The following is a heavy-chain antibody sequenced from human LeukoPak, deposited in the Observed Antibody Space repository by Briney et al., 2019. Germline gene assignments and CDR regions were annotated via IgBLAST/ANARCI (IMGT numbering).Heavy chain of an antibody. CDR1: GFTFSSYE. V-gene: IGHV3-48*03. CDR3: ARMAGRGYYDY. Sequence: GGSLRLSCAASGFTFSSYEMNRVRQAPGKGLEWVSYTSSSGTNIYYADSVKGRFTISRDNAKNSLYLQMNSLRAEDTAVYYCARMAGRGYYDYWGQGTLVTVSS. J-gene: IGHJ4*02. D-gene: IGHD1-26*01. CDR2: TSSSGTNI.